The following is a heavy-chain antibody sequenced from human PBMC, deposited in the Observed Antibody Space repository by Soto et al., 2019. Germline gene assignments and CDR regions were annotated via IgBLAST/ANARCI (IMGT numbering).Heavy chain of an antibody. CDR3: ARGGRIVDTGIGYYYYHAMDV. V-gene: IGHV1-46*01. CDR1: GYTFTSYY. D-gene: IGHD5-18*01. Sequence: GASVKVSCKASGYTFTSYYIHWVRQAPGQGLEWMGIFNPTGDTASYAQKLQGRVTMTGDTSTGTAYMELGSLRSEDTAVYYCARGGRIVDTGIGYYYYHAMDVWGQGTTVTVSS. CDR2: FNPTGDTA. J-gene: IGHJ6*02.